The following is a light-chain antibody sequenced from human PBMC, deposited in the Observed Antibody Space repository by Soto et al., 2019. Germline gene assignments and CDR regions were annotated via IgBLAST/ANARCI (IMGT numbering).Light chain of an antibody. J-gene: IGLJ1*01. V-gene: IGLV2-8*01. CDR2: EVT. CDR3: SSDTGGNPSYV. Sequence: QAVVTQPPSASGSPGQSVTISCTGTSSDVGGYDYVSWYQQHPGKAPKLMIYEVTIRPSGVSDRFSGSKSGNTASLTVSGLQAEDEADYYCSSDTGGNPSYVFGTGTKLTVL. CDR1: SSDVGGYDY.